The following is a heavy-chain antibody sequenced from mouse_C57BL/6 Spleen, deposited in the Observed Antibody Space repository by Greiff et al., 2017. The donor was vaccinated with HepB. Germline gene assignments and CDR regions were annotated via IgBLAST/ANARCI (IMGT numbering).Heavy chain of an antibody. V-gene: IGHV5-17*01. J-gene: IGHJ2*01. Sequence: DVHLVESGGGLVKPGGSLKLSCAASGFTFSDYGMHWVRQAPEKGLEWVAYISSGSSTIYYADTVKGRFTISRDNAKNTLFLQRTSLRSEDTAMYYCARNYYFDYWGQGTTLTVSS. CDR2: ISSGSSTI. CDR1: GFTFSDYG. CDR3: ARNYYFDY.